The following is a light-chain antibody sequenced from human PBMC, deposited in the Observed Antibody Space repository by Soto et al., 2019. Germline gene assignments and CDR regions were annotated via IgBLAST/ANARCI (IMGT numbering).Light chain of an antibody. J-gene: IGLJ2*01. Sequence: QSVLTQPPSVSAAPGQKVTISCYGSSSNIGNNYVSWYQQLPGTAPRLLIYDDTTRPSGIPDRFSGSKSGTSATLGITGLQTGDEADYYCGTWDNSLSAGVFGGGTKLTVL. CDR2: DDT. V-gene: IGLV1-51*01. CDR1: SSNIGNNY. CDR3: GTWDNSLSAGV.